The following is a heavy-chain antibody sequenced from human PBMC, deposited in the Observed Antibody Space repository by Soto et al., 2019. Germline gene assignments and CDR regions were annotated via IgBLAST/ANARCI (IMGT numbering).Heavy chain of an antibody. D-gene: IGHD3-16*02. CDR2: IYYSGST. Sequence: SETLSLTCTVSGGSVSSGSYYWSWIRQPPGKGLEWIGYIYYSGSTNYNPSLKSRVTISVDTSKNQFSLKLSSVTAADTAVYYCARGDYVWGSYRYTAAVDYWGQGTLVTVSS. CDR1: GGSVSSGSYY. CDR3: ARGDYVWGSYRYTAAVDY. J-gene: IGHJ4*02. V-gene: IGHV4-61*01.